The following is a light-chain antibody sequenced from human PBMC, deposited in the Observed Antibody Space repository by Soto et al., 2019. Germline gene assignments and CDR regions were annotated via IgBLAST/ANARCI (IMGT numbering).Light chain of an antibody. Sequence: EIVMTQSPANLSVSPGDRAILSCRASQSVSNHLAWYQQKPGQAPRLLIYDASTRATGIPARFSGSGSGTDFTLTIRSLESDDFAVYFCQRCGHLHTCTFGQGTKLEIK. J-gene: IGKJ2*02. CDR2: DAS. V-gene: IGKV3-15*01. CDR3: QRCGHLHTCT. CDR1: QSVSNH.